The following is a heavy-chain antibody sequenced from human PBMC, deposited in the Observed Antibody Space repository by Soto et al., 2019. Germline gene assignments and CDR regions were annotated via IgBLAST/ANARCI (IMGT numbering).Heavy chain of an antibody. J-gene: IGHJ4*02. CDR2: MDSYTGNT. CDR1: GYTLNTSE. V-gene: IGHV1-8*01. CDR3: ATGSQTIDY. Sequence: LKVSCNYSGYTLNTSEINWVRQAAGQGLEWMGWMDSYTGNTGYAQEFQGRLIMTRDTSINAAYMELSSLQSEDKAVYFCATGSQTIDYWGQGTLVTVSS.